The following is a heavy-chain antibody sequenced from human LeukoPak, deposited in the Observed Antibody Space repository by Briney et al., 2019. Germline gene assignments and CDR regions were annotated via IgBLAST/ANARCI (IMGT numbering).Heavy chain of an antibody. V-gene: IGHV4-59*08. CDR1: GGSISSYY. J-gene: IGHJ3*02. CDR3: ARPPRDGYNTGLDAFDI. CDR2: IYYSGST. D-gene: IGHD5-24*01. Sequence: SETLSLTFTVSGGSISSYYWSWIRQPPGKGLEWIGYIYYSGSTNYNPSLKSRVTISVDTSKNQFSLKLSSVTAADTAVYYCARPPRDGYNTGLDAFDIWGQGTMVTVSS.